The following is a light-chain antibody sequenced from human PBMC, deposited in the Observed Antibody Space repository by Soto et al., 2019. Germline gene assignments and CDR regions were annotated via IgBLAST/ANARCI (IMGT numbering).Light chain of an antibody. CDR1: SSDVGGYNY. V-gene: IGLV2-14*03. J-gene: IGLJ1*01. CDR2: DVS. CDR3: SSYTRSSTLA. Sequence: QSVLTQPASVPGSPGQSITISCTGTSSDVGGYNYVSWYQHHPGKAPKLMVYDVSNRPSGVSRRFSGSKSGSTAPLTISWLQPEDEADYYCSSYTRSSTLAFGTGTKVTVL.